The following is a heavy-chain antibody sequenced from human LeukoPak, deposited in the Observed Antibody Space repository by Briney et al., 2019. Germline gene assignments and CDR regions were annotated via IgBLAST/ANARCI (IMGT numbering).Heavy chain of an antibody. J-gene: IGHJ4*02. Sequence: GRSLRLSCAASGFTFSNYAMHWVRQAPGKGLEWVAAISYDGSNKYYADSVKGRFTISRDNSKNTLYLQMNSLRPEDTAVYYCARAFRGDFDWLLSRYWGQGTLVTVSS. V-gene: IGHV3-30-3*01. CDR2: ISYDGSNK. CDR3: ARAFRGDFDWLLSRY. D-gene: IGHD3-9*01. CDR1: GFTFSNYA.